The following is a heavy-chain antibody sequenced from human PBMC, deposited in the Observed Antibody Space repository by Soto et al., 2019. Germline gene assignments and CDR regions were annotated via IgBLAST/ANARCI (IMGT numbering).Heavy chain of an antibody. CDR1: AFTFSDYY. J-gene: IGHJ4*02. D-gene: IGHD3-22*01. CDR3: ARNDSSGYLDS. CDR2: ISSSATYA. V-gene: IGHV3-11*06. Sequence: PGGSLRLSCAPSAFTFSDYYMSWIRHSPGKGLQRLSYISSSATYAIYADSVKGRFTLSRDNAKNSLYLQMNSLRAEDTAVYYCARNDSSGYLDSWGRRTLVTVSS.